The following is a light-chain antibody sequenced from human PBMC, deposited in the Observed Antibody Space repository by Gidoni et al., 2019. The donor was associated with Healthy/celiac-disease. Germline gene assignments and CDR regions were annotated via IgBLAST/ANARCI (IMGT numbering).Light chain of an antibody. J-gene: IGKJ4*01. V-gene: IGKV1-33*01. CDR3: QQYDNLPLT. Sequence: DIKMTQSPSSLSASVGDRVTITCQASQDITNYVNWYQQKPGKAPKLLIYDASNLETGVPSRFSGSGSGTDFTFTISSLQPEDIATYYCQQYDNLPLTFGGXTKVEIK. CDR1: QDITNY. CDR2: DAS.